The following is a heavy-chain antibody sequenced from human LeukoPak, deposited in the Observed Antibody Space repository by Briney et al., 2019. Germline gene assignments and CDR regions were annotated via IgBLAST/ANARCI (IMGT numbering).Heavy chain of an antibody. CDR1: GYSFTSYW. CDR3: ARQSRYFDDEDYGMDV. V-gene: IGHV5-51*01. J-gene: IGHJ6*02. CDR2: IYPGDSDT. D-gene: IGHD3-9*01. Sequence: GESLKISCKGSGYSFTSYWIGWVRQMPGKGLEWMGIIYPGDSDTRYSPSFQGQVTISADKSISTAYLQWSSLKASDTAMYYCARQSRYFDDEDYGMDVWGQGTTVTVSS.